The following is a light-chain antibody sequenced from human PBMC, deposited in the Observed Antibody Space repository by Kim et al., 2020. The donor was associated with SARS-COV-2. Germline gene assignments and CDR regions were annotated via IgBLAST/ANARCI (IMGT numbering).Light chain of an antibody. CDR2: GAS. CDR1: QSVSSSY. V-gene: IGKV3-20*01. Sequence: EIVLTQSPGTLSLSPGERATLSCRASQSVSSSYLAWYQQKPGQAPRLLIYGASSRATGIPDRFSGSGSGPDFNLTISRLEPDDFAVYYCQQYGSSPLTFGGGTKLEI. J-gene: IGKJ4*01. CDR3: QQYGSSPLT.